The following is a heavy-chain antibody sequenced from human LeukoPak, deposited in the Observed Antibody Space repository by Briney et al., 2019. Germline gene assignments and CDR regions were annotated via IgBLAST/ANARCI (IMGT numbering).Heavy chain of an antibody. CDR1: GGSISSYY. J-gene: IGHJ6*03. CDR2: IYYSGST. V-gene: IGHV4-59*01. CDR3: ARVHHYYYYYMDV. Sequence: SETLSLTCTVSGGSISSYYWSWLRQPPGKGLEWIGYIYYSGSTNYNPSLMSRVTISVGTSKNQFSLKLSSVTAADTAVYYWARVHHYYYYYMDVWGKGTTVTVSS.